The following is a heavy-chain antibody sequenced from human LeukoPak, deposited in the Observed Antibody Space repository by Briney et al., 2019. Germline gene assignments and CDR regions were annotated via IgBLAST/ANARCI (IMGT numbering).Heavy chain of an antibody. CDR2: IYYSGNT. V-gene: IGHV4-59*01. D-gene: IGHD5-18*01. CDR3: ARTQHRGYTYGVFDY. Sequence: SETLSLTCTVSGGSISSYYWSWIRQPLGKGLEWIGYIYYSGNTNYNPSLKSRVAISVDTSKNQFSLSLTSVTAADTAVYYCARTQHRGYTYGVFDYWGQGTLVTVSS. CDR1: GGSISSYY. J-gene: IGHJ4*02.